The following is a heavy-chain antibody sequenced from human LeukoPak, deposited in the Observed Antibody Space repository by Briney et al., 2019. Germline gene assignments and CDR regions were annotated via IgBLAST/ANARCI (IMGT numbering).Heavy chain of an antibody. J-gene: IGHJ4*02. D-gene: IGHD6-19*01. Sequence: ASVKVSCKTSGYTFTAYYMHWVRQAPGQGLEWMGWINPNSGGTSYAQKFQGRVTLTRDTSISTAYMELIRLTSDDTAVYYCARVTTIAVAGVVPDYFGYWGRGTLVTVSP. CDR1: GYTFTAYY. V-gene: IGHV1-2*02. CDR3: ARVTTIAVAGVVPDYFGY. CDR2: INPNSGGT.